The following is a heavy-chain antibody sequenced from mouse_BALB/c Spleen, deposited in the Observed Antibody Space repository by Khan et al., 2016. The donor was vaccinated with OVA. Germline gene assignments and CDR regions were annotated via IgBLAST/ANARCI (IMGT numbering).Heavy chain of an antibody. D-gene: IGHD2-1*01. CDR1: GFSLTSYG. CDR3: ARYYGNHGWYFGV. V-gene: IGHV2-9*02. Sequence: QVQLKESGPGLVAPSQSLSITCTVSGFSLTSYGVHWVRQPPGKGLEWLGVIWTGGSTNYNSALMSRLSISKDNSKSQVFLKMNSLQTDDTAMYYCARYYGNHGWYFGVWGAGTTVTGSS. J-gene: IGHJ1*01. CDR2: IWTGGST.